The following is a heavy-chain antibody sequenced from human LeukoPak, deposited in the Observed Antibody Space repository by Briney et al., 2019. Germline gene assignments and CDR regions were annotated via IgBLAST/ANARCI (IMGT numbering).Heavy chain of an antibody. CDR3: AGEPRYCSGGSCHDY. CDR2: INPNSGGT. CDR1: GYTFTDYY. Sequence: ASVKVSCKASGYTFTDYYMHWVRQAPGQGLEWMGWINPNSGGTNYAQKFQGRVTMTRDTSISTAYMELSRLRSDDTAVYYCAGEPRYCSGGSCHDYWGQGTLVTVSS. D-gene: IGHD2-15*01. J-gene: IGHJ4*02. V-gene: IGHV1-2*02.